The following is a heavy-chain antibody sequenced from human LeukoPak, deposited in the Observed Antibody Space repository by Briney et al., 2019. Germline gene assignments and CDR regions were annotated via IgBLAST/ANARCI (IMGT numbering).Heavy chain of an antibody. D-gene: IGHD2-21*01. CDR3: ARAQVIFDY. Sequence: GGSLRLFCAASGFTFSIYSMNWVRQAPGKGLEWVSYISSSSKTIYYAACVKGRFTISRDHAHNSLYLQMHSLRDEDSAVYYCARAQVIFDYWGQGTPVTVSS. CDR1: GFTFSIYS. V-gene: IGHV3-48*02. CDR2: ISSSSKTI. J-gene: IGHJ4*02.